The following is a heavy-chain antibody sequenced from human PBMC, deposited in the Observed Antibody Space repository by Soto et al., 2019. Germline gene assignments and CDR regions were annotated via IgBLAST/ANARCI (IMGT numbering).Heavy chain of an antibody. CDR3: ARDDGGGYYLYYFDY. J-gene: IGHJ4*02. D-gene: IGHD3-22*01. Sequence: QVQLVQSGAEVKKPGSSVKVSCKASGGTFSSYAISWVRQAPGQGLEWMGGIIPIFGTENYEQKLQGRVTITADESTSTAYMELSSLRSEDTAVYYCARDDGGGYYLYYFDYWGQGTLVTVSS. V-gene: IGHV1-69*12. CDR2: IIPIFGTE. CDR1: GGTFSSYA.